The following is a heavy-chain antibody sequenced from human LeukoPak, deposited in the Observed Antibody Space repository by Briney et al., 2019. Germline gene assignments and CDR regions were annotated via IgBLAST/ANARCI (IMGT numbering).Heavy chain of an antibody. J-gene: IGHJ1*01. V-gene: IGHV5-51*01. CDR1: GYSFTNFW. D-gene: IGHD6-13*01. CDR3: ASLFPGIASWEI. Sequence: GESLKISCKGSGYSFTNFWIGWVRQMPGKGLEWMGIINPGDSDTRYSPSFQGQVTISADKSIRTAYLQWSRLSASDTAMYYCASLFPGIASWEIWGQGTLVIVSS. CDR2: INPGDSDT.